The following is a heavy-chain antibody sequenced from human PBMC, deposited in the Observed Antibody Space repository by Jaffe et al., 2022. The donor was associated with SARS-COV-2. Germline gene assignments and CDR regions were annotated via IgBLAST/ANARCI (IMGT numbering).Heavy chain of an antibody. Sequence: QVQLQESGPGLVKPSETLSLTCTVSGGSISSYYWSWIRRPPGKGLEWIGYIYSSGRTDYNPSLKSRVTISIDRSTNQFSLKLNSVTAADTAVYYCARDSADKSLAHDYWGQGTLVTVSS. CDR1: GGSISSYY. V-gene: IGHV4-59*01. J-gene: IGHJ4*02. D-gene: IGHD2-15*01. CDR3: ARDSADKSLAHDY. CDR2: IYSSGRT.